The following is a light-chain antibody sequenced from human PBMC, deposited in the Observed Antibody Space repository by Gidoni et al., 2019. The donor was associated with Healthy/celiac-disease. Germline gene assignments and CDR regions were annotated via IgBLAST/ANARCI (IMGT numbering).Light chain of an antibody. J-gene: IGKJ1*01. CDR2: WAS. Sequence: DIVMTQSPDSLALSLGERATINCKSSQSVLYSSNNRNYLAWYQQKPGQPPKLLIYWASTRESGVPDRFSGSGSGTDFTLTISSLQAEDVAVYYCQQYYSTPWTFGQGTKVENK. CDR3: QQYYSTPWT. CDR1: QSVLYSSNNRNY. V-gene: IGKV4-1*01.